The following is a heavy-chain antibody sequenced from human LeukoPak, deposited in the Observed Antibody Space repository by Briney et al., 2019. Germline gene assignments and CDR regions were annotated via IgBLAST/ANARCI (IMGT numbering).Heavy chain of an antibody. CDR2: IYYSGST. J-gene: IGHJ3*02. Sequence: SETLSLTCTVSGGSISSYYWSWVRQPPGKGLEWIGYIYYSGSTNYNPFLKSRVTISVDTSKNQFSLKLSSVTAADTAVYYCTRHGDAFDIWGQGTMFTVSS. CDR3: TRHGDAFDI. CDR1: GGSISSYY. V-gene: IGHV4-59*08.